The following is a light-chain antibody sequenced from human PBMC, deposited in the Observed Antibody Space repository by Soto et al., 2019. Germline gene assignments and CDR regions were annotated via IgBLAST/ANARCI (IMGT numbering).Light chain of an antibody. CDR1: QKINTW. CDR2: AAS. V-gene: IGKV1-5*03. CDR3: QQYEIYPLT. J-gene: IGKJ4*01. Sequence: IQMTQSPSTLSASVGDRVTITCRASQKINTWVALYQQRPGKAPQLLIYAASSLEPGVPSRFGGSGSATVFTLTISSLQPDDFATYYCQQYEIYPLTFGGGTHVE.